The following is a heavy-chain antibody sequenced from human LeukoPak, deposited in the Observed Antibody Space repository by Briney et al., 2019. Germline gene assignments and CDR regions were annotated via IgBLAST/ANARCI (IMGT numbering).Heavy chain of an antibody. CDR1: GYTFTGYY. Sequence: ASVKVSCTASGYTFTGYYMHWVRQAPGQGLEWMGWINPNSGGTNYAQKFQGRVTMTRDTSISTAYMELGRLRSDDTAVYYCARRFSEGKRIVVVTAIPPYFDYWGQGTLVTVSS. D-gene: IGHD2-21*02. CDR3: ARRFSEGKRIVVVTAIPPYFDY. J-gene: IGHJ4*02. CDR2: INPNSGGT. V-gene: IGHV1-2*02.